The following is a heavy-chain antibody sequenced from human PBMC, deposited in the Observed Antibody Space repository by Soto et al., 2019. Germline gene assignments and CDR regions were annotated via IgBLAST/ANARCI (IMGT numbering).Heavy chain of an antibody. V-gene: IGHV4-30-4*01. CDR3: AGTTNNWFDP. D-gene: IGHD2-2*01. CDR1: GGSISSGDYY. CDR2: IYYSGST. J-gene: IGHJ5*02. Sequence: SETLSLTCTVSGGSISSGDYYWSWIRQPPGKGLEWIGYIYYSGSTYYNPSLKSRVTISVDASKNQFSLKLSSVTAADTAVYYCAGTTNNWFDPWGQGTPVTVSS.